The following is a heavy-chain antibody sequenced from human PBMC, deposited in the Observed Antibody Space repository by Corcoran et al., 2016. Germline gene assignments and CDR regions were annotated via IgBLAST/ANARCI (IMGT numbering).Heavy chain of an antibody. CDR1: GGSISSYY. D-gene: IGHD2-15*01. CDR3: ASYSDYYFDY. J-gene: IGHJ4*02. Sequence: QVQLQESGPGLVKPSETLSLTCTVSGGSISSYYWSWIRQPPGKGLEWIGYIYYSGSTNYNPSLKSRVTISVDTSKNQFSLKLSSVTAADTAVYYCASYSDYYFDYLGQGTLVTVSS. V-gene: IGHV4-59*01. CDR2: IYYSGST.